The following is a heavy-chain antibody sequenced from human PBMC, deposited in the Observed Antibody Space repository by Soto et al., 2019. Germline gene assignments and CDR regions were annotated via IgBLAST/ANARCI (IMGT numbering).Heavy chain of an antibody. CDR3: ARDTTHITGTTSFGMDV. J-gene: IGHJ6*02. Sequence: PSETLSLTCTVSGGSISSYYWSWIRQPPGKGLEWIGYIYYSGSTNYNPSLKSRVTISVDTSKNQFSLKLSSVTAADTAVYYCARDTTHITGTTSFGMDVWGQGTTVTVSS. D-gene: IGHD1-7*01. CDR2: IYYSGST. V-gene: IGHV4-59*01. CDR1: GGSISSYY.